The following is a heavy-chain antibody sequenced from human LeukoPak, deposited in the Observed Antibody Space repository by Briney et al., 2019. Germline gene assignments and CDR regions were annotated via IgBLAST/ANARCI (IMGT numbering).Heavy chain of an antibody. CDR2: IRYDGSNK. D-gene: IGHD5-24*01. Sequence: GGSLRLSCAVSGFRFNSHHMHWVRQAPGKGLEWVAFIRYDGSNKYYADSVKDRFTISRDNSKNTLYLQMNSLRDEDTAVYYCAKRGVEMATIYYMDVWGKGTAVT. CDR3: AKRGVEMATIYYMDV. J-gene: IGHJ6*03. V-gene: IGHV3-30*02. CDR1: GFRFNSHH.